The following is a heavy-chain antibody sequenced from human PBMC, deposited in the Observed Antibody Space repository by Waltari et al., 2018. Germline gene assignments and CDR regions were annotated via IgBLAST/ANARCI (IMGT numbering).Heavy chain of an antibody. J-gene: IGHJ4*02. CDR1: GFTFNTYW. D-gene: IGHD3-10*01. CDR2: INPDGSQK. Sequence: VQLVESGGGLVQPGGSLRLSFAAPGFTFNTYWMKWIRQAPGKGLEWVANINPDGSQKFYVDSVKGRFTVSRDNAQNSLYLQMNNLRAEDTAVYYCTTLARGESGDYWGQGTLVTVSS. V-gene: IGHV3-7*01. CDR3: TTLARGESGDY.